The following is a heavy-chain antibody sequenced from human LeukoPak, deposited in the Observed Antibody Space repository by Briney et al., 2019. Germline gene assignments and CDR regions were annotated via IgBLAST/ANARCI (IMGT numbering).Heavy chain of an antibody. CDR3: AKGITYYGSGSYYFDY. Sequence: GGSLRLSCAASGFTFSSYAMSWVRQAPGKGLEWVSAISGSGGSTYYADSVKGRFTISRDNSKNTLYLQMNSLRAEDAAVYYCAKGITYYGSGSYYFDYWGQGTLATVSS. J-gene: IGHJ4*02. D-gene: IGHD3-10*01. CDR2: ISGSGGST. V-gene: IGHV3-23*01. CDR1: GFTFSSYA.